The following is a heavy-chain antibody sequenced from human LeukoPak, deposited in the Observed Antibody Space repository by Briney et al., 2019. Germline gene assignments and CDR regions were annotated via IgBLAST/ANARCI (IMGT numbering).Heavy chain of an antibody. V-gene: IGHV4-39*01. CDR2: IYYSGST. CDR3: ARHPDHDYSNDGAFDI. D-gene: IGHD4-11*01. Sequence: WVRQAPGKGLEWIGSIYYSGSTYYNPSLKSRVTISVDTSMNQFSLKLSSVTAADTAVYYCARHPDHDYSNDGAFDIWGQGTMVTVSS. J-gene: IGHJ3*02.